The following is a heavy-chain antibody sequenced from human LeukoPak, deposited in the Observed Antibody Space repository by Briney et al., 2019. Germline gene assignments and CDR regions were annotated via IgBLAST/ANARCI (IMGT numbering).Heavy chain of an antibody. J-gene: IGHJ4*02. CDR2: INPSGGST. Sequence: ASVKVSCKASGYTFTSYGISWVRQAPGQGLEWMGIINPSGGSTSYAQKFQGRVTMTRDTSTSTVYMELSSLRSEDTAVYYCARDFSGGDYWGQGTLVTVSS. D-gene: IGHD6-19*01. CDR1: GYTFTSYG. CDR3: ARDFSGGDY. V-gene: IGHV1-46*01.